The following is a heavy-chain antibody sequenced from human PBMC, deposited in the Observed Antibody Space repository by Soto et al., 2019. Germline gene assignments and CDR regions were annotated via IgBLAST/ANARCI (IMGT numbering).Heavy chain of an antibody. CDR2: IITSGNT. Sequence: PXETLCLPCSVSGFSIRNSYWTWIRQSAGKGLEWIGRIITSGNTNYNPSLNSRLTMSVDTSKNQVSLKLTSVTAADAAVYYCARGGGVPALGDHWGQGTLVTVSS. D-gene: IGHD3-16*01. CDR1: GFSIRNSY. CDR3: ARGGGVPALGDH. J-gene: IGHJ5*02. V-gene: IGHV4-4*07.